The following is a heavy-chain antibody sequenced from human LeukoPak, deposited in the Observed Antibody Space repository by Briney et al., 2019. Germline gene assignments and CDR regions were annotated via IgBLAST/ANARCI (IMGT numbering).Heavy chain of an antibody. J-gene: IGHJ4*02. CDR1: GFVSRSYP. CDR3: AREANNYGDHTMMI. CDR2: ISYDGNHI. D-gene: IGHD4-17*01. Sequence: GGSLRLSCAASGFVSRSYPMQWVRQAPGKGLEWVTIISYDGNHIFYADSVKGRFTISRDNSKNTLYLQMSSLRAEDTAVYYCAREANNYGDHTMMIWGQGTLVTVSS. V-gene: IGHV3-30*04.